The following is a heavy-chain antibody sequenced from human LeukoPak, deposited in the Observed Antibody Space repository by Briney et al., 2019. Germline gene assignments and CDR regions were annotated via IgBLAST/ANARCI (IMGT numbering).Heavy chain of an antibody. CDR1: GGSFSGYY. V-gene: IGHV4-39*01. Sequence: PSETLSLTCAVYGGSFSGYYWGWIRQPPGKGLEWIGSIYYSGSTYYNPSLKSRVTISVDTSKNQFSLKLSSVTAADTAVYYCAVYYYGSGSYYNIDGGAYNYWGQGTLVTVSS. CDR3: AVYYYGSGSYYNIDGGAYNY. J-gene: IGHJ4*02. D-gene: IGHD3-10*01. CDR2: IYYSGST.